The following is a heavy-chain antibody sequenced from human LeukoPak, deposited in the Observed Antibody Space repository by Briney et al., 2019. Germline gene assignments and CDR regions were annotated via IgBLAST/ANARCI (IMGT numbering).Heavy chain of an antibody. CDR1: GYSFTSYW. CDR2: IYPGDSDT. CDR3: VRLCSTNDWGRDYYYYYYMDV. V-gene: IGHV5-51*01. Sequence: PGESLKISCKGSGYSFTSYWIGWVRQMPGKGLEWMGIIYPGDSDTKYSPSFQGQVTFSADKSITTAYLQWTSLKASDTVMYYCVRLCSTNDWGRDYYYYYYMDVWGQGTTVTVSS. J-gene: IGHJ6*03. D-gene: IGHD2/OR15-2a*01.